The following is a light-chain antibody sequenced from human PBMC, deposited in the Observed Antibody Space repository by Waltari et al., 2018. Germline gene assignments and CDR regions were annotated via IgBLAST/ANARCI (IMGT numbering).Light chain of an antibody. CDR3: QPSHSSPLT. CDR2: ATS. CDR1: RSVIGY. J-gene: IGKJ4*01. Sequence: DVQMTQSPSSLSASIGDRVTITCRASRSVIGYLNWYQQKPGKAPTLMLMATSSLEIGVPSRFSGSGSGADYTLTISSLQPEDFATYYCQPSHSSPLTFGGGTKVEIK. V-gene: IGKV1-39*01.